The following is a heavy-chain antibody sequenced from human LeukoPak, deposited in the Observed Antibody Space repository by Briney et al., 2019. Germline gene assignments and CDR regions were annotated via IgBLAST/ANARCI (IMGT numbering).Heavy chain of an antibody. CDR1: GGSISSSRYY. CDR2: IYYSGST. V-gene: IGHV4-39*02. J-gene: IGHJ5*02. CDR3: ARDFWSGYSLDWFDP. Sequence: SETLSLTCTVSGGSISSSRYYWGWIRQPPGKGLEWIGSIYYSGSTYYNPSLKSRVTISVDTSKNQFSLKLSSVTAADTAVYYCARDFWSGYSLDWFDPWGQGTLVTVSS. D-gene: IGHD3-3*01.